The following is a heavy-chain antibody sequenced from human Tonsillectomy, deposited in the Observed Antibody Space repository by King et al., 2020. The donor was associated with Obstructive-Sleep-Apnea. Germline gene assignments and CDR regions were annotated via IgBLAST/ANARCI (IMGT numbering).Heavy chain of an antibody. CDR1: GFTFNSFG. J-gene: IGHJ6*02. V-gene: IGHV3-33*01. D-gene: IGHD3/OR15-3a*01. CDR2: IWYDGSNK. Sequence: VQLVESGGGVVQPGRSLRLSCAASGFTFNSFGMDWVRQAPGKGLEWVAFIWYDGSNKYYADSVKGRFTISRDNSKNTLYLQMNSLRAEDTAVYYCARVSLLRTGNYYGMDVWGQGTTVTV. CDR3: ARVSLLRTGNYYGMDV.